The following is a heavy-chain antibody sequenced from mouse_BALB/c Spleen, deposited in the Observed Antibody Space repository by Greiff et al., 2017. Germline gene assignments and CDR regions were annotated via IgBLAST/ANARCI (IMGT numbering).Heavy chain of an antibody. CDR2: IDPANGNT. J-gene: IGHJ2*01. CDR3: ASYYGDY. CDR1: GFNIKDTY. Sequence: VQLKESGAELVKPGASVKLSCTASGFNIKDTYMHWVKQRPEQGLEWIGRIDPANGNTKYDPKFQGKATITADTSSNTAYLQLSSLTSEDTAVYYCASYYGDYWGQGTTLTVSS. D-gene: IGHD1-1*01. V-gene: IGHV14-3*02.